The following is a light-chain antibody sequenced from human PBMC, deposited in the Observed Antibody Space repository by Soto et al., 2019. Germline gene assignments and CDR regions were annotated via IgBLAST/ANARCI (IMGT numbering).Light chain of an antibody. V-gene: IGKV3-20*01. J-gene: IGKJ1*01. Sequence: DIVLTQSPGTLSLSPGERATLSCRASQSVSSTYLAWYQQKPGQAPRLLMYGASSRATGIPDRLSGSGSGTDFTLTISRLEPEDFAVYYCQQYGSSGTFGQGTKVDIK. CDR1: QSVSSTY. CDR2: GAS. CDR3: QQYGSSGT.